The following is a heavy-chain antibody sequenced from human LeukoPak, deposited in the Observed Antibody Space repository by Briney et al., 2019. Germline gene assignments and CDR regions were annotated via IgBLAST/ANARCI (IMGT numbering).Heavy chain of an antibody. D-gene: IGHD3-22*01. V-gene: IGHV3-30*04. Sequence: GGSRRLSCAASGFTFSSYAMHWVRQAPGKGMEWVAVISYDGSNKYYADSVKGRFTISRDNSKNTLYLQMNSLRAEDTAVYYCAKDISTYYYDSSAHWGQGTLVTVSS. J-gene: IGHJ4*02. CDR1: GFTFSSYA. CDR3: AKDISTYYYDSSAH. CDR2: ISYDGSNK.